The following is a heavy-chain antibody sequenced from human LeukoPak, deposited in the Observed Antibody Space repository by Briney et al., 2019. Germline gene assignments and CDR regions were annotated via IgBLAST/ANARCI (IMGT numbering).Heavy chain of an antibody. V-gene: IGHV6-1*01. J-gene: IGHJ4*02. CDR1: GDRVSSNSAA. Sequence: SQTLSLTCAISGDRVSSNSAAWNWIRQSPSRGLEWLGGTYYRSKWFNDYAVSVKSRITINSDTSKNQFSLQLNSVTPEDTAVYYCARGAVAHFDYWGQGTLVTVSS. CDR2: TYYRSKWFN. D-gene: IGHD6-19*01. CDR3: ARGAVAHFDY.